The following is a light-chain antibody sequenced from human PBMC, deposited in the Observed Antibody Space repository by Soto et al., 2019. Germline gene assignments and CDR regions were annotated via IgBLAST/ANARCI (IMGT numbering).Light chain of an antibody. CDR2: EVS. V-gene: IGLV2-8*01. CDR3: SSYAGSNNLKV. J-gene: IGLJ1*01. Sequence: QPSLTQPPSAFGSPGQSVTISCTGTSSDVGGYNYVSWYQQHPGKAPKLMIYEVSKQPSGVPDRFSGSKSGNTASLTVSGLQAEDEADYYCSSYAGSNNLKVFGTGTKVTVL. CDR1: SSDVGGYNY.